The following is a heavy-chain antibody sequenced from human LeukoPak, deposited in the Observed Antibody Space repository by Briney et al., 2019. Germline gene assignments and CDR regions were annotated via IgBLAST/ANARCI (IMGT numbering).Heavy chain of an antibody. Sequence: SETLSLTCTVSGGSISSSSYYWDWIRQPPGKGLEWIGSVYYSGNTYYIPSLKSRVTISVDTSKNQFSLKLSSVTAADTAVYYCARVNLLKCSSTSCYGNFDYWGQGTLVTVSS. D-gene: IGHD2-2*01. CDR2: VYYSGNT. V-gene: IGHV4-39*07. CDR3: ARVNLLKCSSTSCYGNFDY. J-gene: IGHJ4*02. CDR1: GGSISSSSYY.